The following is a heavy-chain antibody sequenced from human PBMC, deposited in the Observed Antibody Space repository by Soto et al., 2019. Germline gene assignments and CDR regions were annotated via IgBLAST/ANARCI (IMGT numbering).Heavy chain of an antibody. CDR3: ATRRGCSGGICYGLDY. D-gene: IGHD2-15*01. J-gene: IGHJ4*02. V-gene: IGHV4-59*01. CDR2: IYYSGST. Sequence: SETLSLTCTVSGGSISSYYWSWIRQPPGKGLEWIGYIYYSGSTNYNPSLKSRVTISVDTFKNQFSLKLSSVTAADTAVYYCATRRGCSGGICYGLDYWGQGTLVTVSS. CDR1: GGSISSYY.